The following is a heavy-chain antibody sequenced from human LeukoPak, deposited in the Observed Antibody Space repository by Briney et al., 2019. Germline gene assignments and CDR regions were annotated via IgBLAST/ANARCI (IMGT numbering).Heavy chain of an antibody. CDR3: AKAQNSGYDYENFDY. CDR1: GFTFSSYG. D-gene: IGHD5-12*01. CDR2: IRYDGSNK. V-gene: IGHV3-30*02. Sequence: GGSLRLSCAASGFTFSSYGMHWVRQAPGKGLEWVAFIRYDGSNKYYADSVKGRFTISRDNSKTTPHLQMNSLRAEDTAVYYCAKAQNSGYDYENFDYWGQGTLVTVSS. J-gene: IGHJ4*02.